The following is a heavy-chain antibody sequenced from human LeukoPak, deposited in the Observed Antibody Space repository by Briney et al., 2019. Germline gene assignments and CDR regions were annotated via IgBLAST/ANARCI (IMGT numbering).Heavy chain of an antibody. CDR1: EYTFTGYY. D-gene: IGHD4-17*01. J-gene: IGHJ5*02. CDR3: ARDPPGHDYGDP. Sequence: ASVKVSCKASEYTFTGYYMHWVRQAPGQGLEWMGWINPNSGGTNYAQKFQGRVTMTRDTSISTAYMELSRLRSDDTAVYYCARDPPGHDYGDPWGQGTLVTVSS. CDR2: INPNSGGT. V-gene: IGHV1-2*02.